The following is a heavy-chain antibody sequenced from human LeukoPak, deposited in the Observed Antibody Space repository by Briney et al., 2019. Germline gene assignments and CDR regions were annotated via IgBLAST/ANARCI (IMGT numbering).Heavy chain of an antibody. CDR2: FTSGGST. CDR3: AKDLGYSSGWYHD. J-gene: IGHJ1*01. V-gene: IGHV3-23*01. CDR1: GFTFSSYG. D-gene: IGHD6-19*01. Sequence: PGGSLRLSCAASGFTFSSYGMFWVRQAPGKGLEWVSSFTSGGSTYYADSVKGRFTISRDNSKNTLYLQMNSLRAEDTAVYYCAKDLGYSSGWYHDWGQGTLVTVSS.